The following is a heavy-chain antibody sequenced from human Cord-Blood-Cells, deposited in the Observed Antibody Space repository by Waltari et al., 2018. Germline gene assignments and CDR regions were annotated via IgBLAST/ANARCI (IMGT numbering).Heavy chain of an antibody. V-gene: IGHV1-69*10. D-gene: IGHD6-13*01. CDR1: GGTFSSYA. Sequence: QVQLVQSGAEVKKPGSSVKVSCKASGGTFSSYAISWVRQAPGQGLEWMGGSSPCLGIANYAQKFQGRVTITADKSTSTAYMELSSLRSEDTAEYYCASDIAAAGTRGDYWGQGTLVTVSS. CDR3: ASDIAAAGTRGDY. J-gene: IGHJ4*02. CDR2: SSPCLGIA.